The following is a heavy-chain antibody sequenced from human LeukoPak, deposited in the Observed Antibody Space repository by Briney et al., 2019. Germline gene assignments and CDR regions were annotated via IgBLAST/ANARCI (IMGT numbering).Heavy chain of an antibody. Sequence: GGSLRLSCAASGFTFSSYAMSWVRQAPGKGLEWVSGISGSGGTTYYADSVKGRFTISRDNSKNTLYLQMNSLRAENTAVYYCAKPHYYDDGGYFFWSQGTLVTVSS. J-gene: IGHJ4*02. D-gene: IGHD3-22*01. V-gene: IGHV3-23*01. CDR2: ISGSGGTT. CDR1: GFTFSSYA. CDR3: AKPHYYDDGGYFF.